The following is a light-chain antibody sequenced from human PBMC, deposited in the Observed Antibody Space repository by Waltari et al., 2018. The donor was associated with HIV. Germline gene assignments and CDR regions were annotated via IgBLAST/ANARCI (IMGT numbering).Light chain of an antibody. CDR3: GSWDSSLSAVL. CDR2: AKY. Sequence: QSVLTQPPSVSAAPGQKVTISCSGSSSNIGGNYVSWYQQFPGTAPKLLIYAKYGRPPGIPDRVSGSKYGTSATLGITGLQTGDEAHYFCGSWDSSLSAVLFGGGTKLTVL. V-gene: IGLV1-51*02. J-gene: IGLJ2*01. CDR1: SSNIGGNY.